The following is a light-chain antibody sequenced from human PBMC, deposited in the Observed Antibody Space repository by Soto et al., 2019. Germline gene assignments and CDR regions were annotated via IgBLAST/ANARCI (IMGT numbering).Light chain of an antibody. CDR2: DVR. V-gene: IGLV2-14*03. CDR1: SSDVGGYDH. J-gene: IGLJ2*01. CDR3: SSYAGSNNLV. Sequence: QSVLTQPASVSGSPGQSITISCTGTSSDVGGYDHVSWYQQHPGRAPKLMIFDVRNRPSGVSNRFSGSKSGNTASLTVSGLQAEDEADYYCSSYAGSNNLVFGGGTQLTVL.